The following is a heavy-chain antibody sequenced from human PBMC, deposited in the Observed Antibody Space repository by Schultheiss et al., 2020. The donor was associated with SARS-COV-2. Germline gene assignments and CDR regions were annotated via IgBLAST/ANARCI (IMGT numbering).Heavy chain of an antibody. Sequence: SETLSLTCTVSGGSISSGSYYWSWIRQPAGKGLEWIGRIYTSGSTNYNPSLKSRVTISVDTSKNQFSLKLSSVTPEDTAVYYCARDRAATIDYWGQGTLVTVSS. J-gene: IGHJ4*02. V-gene: IGHV4-61*02. CDR2: IYTSGST. CDR3: ARDRAATIDY. CDR1: GGSISSGSYY. D-gene: IGHD3-10*01.